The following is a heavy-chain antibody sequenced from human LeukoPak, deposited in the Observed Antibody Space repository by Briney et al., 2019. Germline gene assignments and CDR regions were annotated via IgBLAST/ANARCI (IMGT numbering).Heavy chain of an antibody. J-gene: IGHJ4*02. D-gene: IGHD3-22*01. CDR1: GSTFSRYW. Sequence: GGSLRLSCAASGSTFSRYWMSWVGQAPGKGLEWVANIKQDGSEKYYVDSVKGRFTIPRDNAKNSLYLQMNSLRAEDTAVYYCARDLDYYDSSGPYWGQGTLVTVSS. CDR2: IKQDGSEK. CDR3: ARDLDYYDSSGPY. V-gene: IGHV3-7*01.